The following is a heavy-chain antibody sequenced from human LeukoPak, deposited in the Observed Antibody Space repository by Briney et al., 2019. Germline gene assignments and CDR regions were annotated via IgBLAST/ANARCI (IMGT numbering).Heavy chain of an antibody. J-gene: IGHJ6*03. D-gene: IGHD2-2*02. Sequence: GGSLRLSCAASGFTFNDYYMSWIRQAPGKGLERVSYISSSGSTIYYADSVKGRFTISRDNAKNSLYLQMNSLRAEDTAVYYCARVGYCSSTSCYTYYYMDVWGKGTTVTVSS. CDR2: ISSSGSTI. CDR3: ARVGYCSSTSCYTYYYMDV. CDR1: GFTFNDYY. V-gene: IGHV3-11*01.